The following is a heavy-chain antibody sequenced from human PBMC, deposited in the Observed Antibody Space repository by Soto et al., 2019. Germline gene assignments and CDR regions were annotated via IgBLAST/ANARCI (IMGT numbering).Heavy chain of an antibody. V-gene: IGHV1-18*01. D-gene: IGHD3-10*01. CDR2: ISAYNGNT. CDR1: GYTFSSYG. Sequence: QVQLVQSGAEVKKPGASVKVSCKASGYTFSSYGISWVRQAPGQGLEWMGWISAYNGNTHYAQKFQGRVTMTTDTSTSTAYMELRSLRSDDTAVYYCARIGRRAGASGSVLVYWGQGTLVTVSS. J-gene: IGHJ4*02. CDR3: ARIGRRAGASGSVLVY.